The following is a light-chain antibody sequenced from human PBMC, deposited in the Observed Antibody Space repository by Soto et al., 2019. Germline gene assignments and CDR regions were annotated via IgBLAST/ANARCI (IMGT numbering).Light chain of an antibody. CDR1: QSISGE. CDR3: QECHDGPLT. V-gene: IGKV3-15*01. J-gene: IGKJ2*01. CDR2: GVS. Sequence: EIVMTQSPATLSVSPGERATLSCRASQSISGELAWYQQRPGQPPRLLIYGVSTRATGVPDRFSGSGSGSDFTLTISGLQSEDFAIYYCQECHDGPLTFGQGT.